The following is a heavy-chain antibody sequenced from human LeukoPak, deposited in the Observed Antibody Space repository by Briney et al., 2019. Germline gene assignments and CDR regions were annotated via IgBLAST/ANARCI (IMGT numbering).Heavy chain of an antibody. V-gene: IGHV3-48*01. CDR2: ISSSSSPI. CDR1: GFTFSNYG. J-gene: IGHJ4*02. CDR3: ARGSYDTSGYDLEY. D-gene: IGHD3-22*01. Sequence: GGSLRLSCAASGFTFSNYGMNWVRQAPGKGLEWVSYISSSSSPIYYADSVTGRFTISRDNAKNSLYLQMNSLRGEDTAVYYCARGSYDTSGYDLEYWGQGTLVTVSA.